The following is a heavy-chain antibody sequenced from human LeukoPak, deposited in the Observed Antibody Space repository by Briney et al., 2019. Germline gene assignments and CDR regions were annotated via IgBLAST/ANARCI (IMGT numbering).Heavy chain of an antibody. CDR1: GFTFSSYS. V-gene: IGHV3-21*01. Sequence: GGSLRLSCAASGFTFSSYSMNWVRQAPGKGLEWVSSLSSSSSYIYYADSVKGRFTISRDNAQNSLYLQMNSLRAEDTAVYYCARSGIAVAGHDYWGQGTLVTVSS. CDR2: LSSSSSYI. CDR3: ARSGIAVAGHDY. J-gene: IGHJ4*02. D-gene: IGHD6-19*01.